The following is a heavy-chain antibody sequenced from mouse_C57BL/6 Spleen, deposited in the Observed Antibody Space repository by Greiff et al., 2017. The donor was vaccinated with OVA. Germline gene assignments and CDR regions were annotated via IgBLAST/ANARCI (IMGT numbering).Heavy chain of an antibody. J-gene: IGHJ4*01. CDR1: GFNIKDYS. V-gene: IGHV14-2*01. Sequence: EVQLQQSGAELVKPGASVKLSCTASGFNIKDYSMPWVKQRTEQGLEWIGRIDPEDGDTNYPQKFQGKVTITADTSSNTAYLQLSSLTSEDTAVNYCVDSSGYLYAMDYWGQGTSVTVSS. CDR2: IDPEDGDT. CDR3: VDSSGYLYAMDY. D-gene: IGHD3-2*02.